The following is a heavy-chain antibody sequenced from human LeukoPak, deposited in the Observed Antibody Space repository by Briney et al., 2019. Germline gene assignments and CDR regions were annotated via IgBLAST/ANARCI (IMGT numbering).Heavy chain of an antibody. J-gene: IGHJ6*03. CDR3: TRMRDTDYYYYYMDV. Sequence: GGSLRLSCTASGFAFGVYGMSWVRQAPGKGLEWVGFIRSKAYSGTTEYAASVKGRCTISRDDSKSIAYLQMNSLKTEDTAVYFCTRMRDTDYYYYYMDVWGKGTTVTVSS. V-gene: IGHV3-49*04. CDR1: GFAFGVYG. CDR2: IRSKAYSGTT. D-gene: IGHD5-18*01.